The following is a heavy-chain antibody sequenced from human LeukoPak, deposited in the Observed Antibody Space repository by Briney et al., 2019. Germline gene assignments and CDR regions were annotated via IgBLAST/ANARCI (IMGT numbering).Heavy chain of an antibody. V-gene: IGHV3-21*01. Sequence: GGSLRLSCAASGFTFSSYSMNWVRQAPGKGLEWVSSISSSSSYIYYADSVKGRFTISRDNAKNSLYLQMNSLRAEDTAVYYCARDRGTGYSSSLVVEGFDYRGQGTLVTVSS. J-gene: IGHJ4*02. CDR1: GFTFSSYS. D-gene: IGHD6-13*01. CDR2: ISSSSSYI. CDR3: ARDRGTGYSSSLVVEGFDY.